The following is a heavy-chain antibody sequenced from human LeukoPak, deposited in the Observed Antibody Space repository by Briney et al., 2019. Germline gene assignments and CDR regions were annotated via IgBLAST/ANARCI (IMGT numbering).Heavy chain of an antibody. J-gene: IGHJ4*02. CDR1: GFTFSSYA. CDR3: ARDNFYGDYSSYFDY. CDR2: ISYDGSNK. V-gene: IGHV3-30*04. D-gene: IGHD4-17*01. Sequence: AGGSLRLSCAASGFTFSSYAMHWVRQAPGKGLEWVAVISYDGSNKYYADSVKGRFTISRDNSKNTLYLQMNSLRAKDTAVYYCARDNFYGDYSSYFDYWGQGTLVTVSS.